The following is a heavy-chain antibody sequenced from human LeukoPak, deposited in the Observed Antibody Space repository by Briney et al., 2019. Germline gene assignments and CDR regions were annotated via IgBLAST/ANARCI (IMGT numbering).Heavy chain of an antibody. J-gene: IGHJ4*02. CDR2: ISGSGGST. V-gene: IGHV3-23*01. CDR3: AKEDGVRAAPGRGRVDS. D-gene: IGHD6-13*01. Sequence: PGGSLRLSCAPWGFAFRSYVMTWLRQAPGKGLEWVSGISGSGGSTYDADSVKGRFTVSRDNSKSTLYLQLNSLRVADTAVYYCAKEDGVRAAPGRGRVDSWGQGTLATVSS. CDR1: GFAFRSYV.